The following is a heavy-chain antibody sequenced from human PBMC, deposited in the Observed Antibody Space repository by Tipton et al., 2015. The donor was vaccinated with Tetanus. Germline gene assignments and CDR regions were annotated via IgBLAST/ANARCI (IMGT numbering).Heavy chain of an antibody. V-gene: IGHV4-59*01. J-gene: IGHJ4*02. CDR2: IYYSGSA. CDR1: GDSISSFY. Sequence: TLSLTCTISGDSISSFYWSWIRQPPGKGLEWLGHIYYSGSANYNPSFKSRLTISIDTSNDQLSLRLTSVTAADTAKYYCARFSYDSGGFYSYFDSWGRGTLVTVSS. CDR3: ARFSYDSGGFYSYFDS. D-gene: IGHD3-22*01.